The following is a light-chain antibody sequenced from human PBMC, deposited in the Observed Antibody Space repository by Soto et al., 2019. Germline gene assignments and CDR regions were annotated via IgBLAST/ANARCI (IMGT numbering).Light chain of an antibody. J-gene: IGLJ1*01. Sequence: QSVLTQPPSASGTPGQRVTISCSGSSSNIGSNYVFWYQRLPGTAPKLLMYSNNHRPSGVPDRFSGSKSGTSASLAVSGLRSDDEADYYCAAWDDSLRGYVFGTGTKLTVL. CDR2: SNN. V-gene: IGLV1-47*02. CDR1: SSNIGSNY. CDR3: AAWDDSLRGYV.